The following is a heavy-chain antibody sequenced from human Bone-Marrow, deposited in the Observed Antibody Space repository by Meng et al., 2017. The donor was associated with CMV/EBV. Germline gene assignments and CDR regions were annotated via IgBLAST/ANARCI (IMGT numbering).Heavy chain of an antibody. Sequence: GGSLRLSCAASGFTVSNNYMSWVRQAPGKGLEWVSIIYSGGSTYYADSVKGRFTISRDNSKNTLYLQMNSLRAEDTAVYYCARVGYCSSTSCYDDYWGQGTLATVSS. V-gene: IGHV3-53*05. CDR3: ARVGYCSSTSCYDDY. D-gene: IGHD2-2*03. J-gene: IGHJ4*02. CDR1: GFTVSNNY. CDR2: IYSGGST.